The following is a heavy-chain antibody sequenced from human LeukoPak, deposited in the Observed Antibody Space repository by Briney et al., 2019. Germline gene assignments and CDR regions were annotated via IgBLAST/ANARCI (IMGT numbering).Heavy chain of an antibody. V-gene: IGHV4-34*01. Sequence: SETLSLTCAVYGGSFSGYYWSWIRQPPGKGLEWIGELNHSGSTNYNPSLKSRVTISVDTSKNQFSLKLSSVTAADTAVYYCARGYDFWSGYYWNWFDPWGQGTLVTVSS. J-gene: IGHJ5*02. CDR2: LNHSGST. CDR1: GGSFSGYY. D-gene: IGHD3-3*01. CDR3: ARGYDFWSGYYWNWFDP.